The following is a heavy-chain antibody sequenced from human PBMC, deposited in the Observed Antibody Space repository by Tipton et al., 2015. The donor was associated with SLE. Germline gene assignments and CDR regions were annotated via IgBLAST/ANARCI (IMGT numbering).Heavy chain of an antibody. Sequence: TLSLTCAVYGGSFSGYYWSWIRQPPGKGLEWIGEINHSGSTNYNPSLKSRVTISVDTSKNQFSLKLSSVTAADTAVYYCARERGCSRPCYFDYWGQGTLVTLPS. V-gene: IGHV4-34*01. CDR3: ARERGCSRPCYFDY. D-gene: IGHD1-1*01. CDR2: INHSGST. J-gene: IGHJ4*02. CDR1: GGSFSGYY.